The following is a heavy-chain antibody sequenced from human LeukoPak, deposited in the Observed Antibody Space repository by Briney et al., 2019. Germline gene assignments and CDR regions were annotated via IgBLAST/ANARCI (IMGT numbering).Heavy chain of an antibody. CDR3: ARVIRYYYDSSGYDAFDI. CDR1: GGSISSYY. Sequence: KASETLPLTCTVSGGSISSYYWSWIRQPPGKGLEWIGYIYYSGSTNYNPSLKSRVTISVDTSKNQFSLKLSSVTAADTAVYYCARVIRYYYDSSGYDAFDIWGQGTMVTVSS. CDR2: IYYSGST. J-gene: IGHJ3*02. V-gene: IGHV4-59*01. D-gene: IGHD3-22*01.